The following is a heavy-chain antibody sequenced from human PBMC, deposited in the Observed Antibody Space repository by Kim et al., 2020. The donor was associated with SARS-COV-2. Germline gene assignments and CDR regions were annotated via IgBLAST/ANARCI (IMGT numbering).Heavy chain of an antibody. V-gene: IGHV3-11*01. CDR3: ARDDGGSSSYYFDY. J-gene: IGHJ4*02. Sequence: ADSVKGRFTISRDNAKNSLYLQMNSLRAEDTAVYYCARDDGGSSSYYFDYWGQGTLVTVSS. D-gene: IGHD1-26*01.